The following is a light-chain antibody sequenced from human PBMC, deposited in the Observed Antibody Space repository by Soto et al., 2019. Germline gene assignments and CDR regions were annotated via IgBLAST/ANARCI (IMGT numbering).Light chain of an antibody. V-gene: IGLV2-14*01. J-gene: IGLJ1*01. CDR3: SSYTSSSTRV. CDR2: EVT. CDR1: SSDVGGYNY. Sequence: QSALTQPASVSGSPGQSIAISCTGSSSDVGGYNYVSWYQQHPGKAPQLIIYEVTNRPSGVSNRSSGSKSGNTASLTISGLQDEDGADYYCSSYTSSSTRVFGTGTKLTVL.